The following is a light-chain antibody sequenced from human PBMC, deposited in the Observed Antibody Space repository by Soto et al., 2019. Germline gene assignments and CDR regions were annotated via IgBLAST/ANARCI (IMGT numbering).Light chain of an antibody. V-gene: IGLV2-23*02. CDR2: EVS. CDR3: CSYAGSNTLYV. CDR1: SSDVGTYNL. Sequence: QSALAQPASVSGSPGQSITISCTGASSDVGTYNLASWYQQHPGKAPKLMIYEVSKRPSGVSNRFSGSKSGNTASLTNSGLQAEDEADYYCCSYAGSNTLYVFGTGTKVTVL. J-gene: IGLJ1*01.